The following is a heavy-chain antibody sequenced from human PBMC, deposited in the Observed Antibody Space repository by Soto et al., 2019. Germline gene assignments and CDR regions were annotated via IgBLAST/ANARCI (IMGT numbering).Heavy chain of an antibody. CDR3: ARWSEKWRTISYYDGMDV. V-gene: IGHV3-30-3*01. D-gene: IGHD3-3*01. CDR2: ISYDGSHK. Sequence: GGSLRLSCSSSGFTFSSYAIHWVRQAPGKLLEWVAFISYDGSHKYYADSVKGRFTISRDNSKNTLYLQMHSRRAEDTAVYDCARWSEKWRTISYYDGMDVWGQGTTVTVSS. J-gene: IGHJ6*02. CDR1: GFTFSSYA.